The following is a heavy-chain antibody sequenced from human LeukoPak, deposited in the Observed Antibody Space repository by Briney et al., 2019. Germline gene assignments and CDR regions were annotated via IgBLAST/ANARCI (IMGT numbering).Heavy chain of an antibody. CDR2: IYPGDSDT. CDR1: GYSFTSYW. CDR3: ARGRITMVRGVTDWYFDL. D-gene: IGHD3-10*01. V-gene: IGHV5-51*01. Sequence: GESLKISCKGSGYSFTSYWIGWVRQMPGKGLEWMGIIYPGDSDTRYSPSFQGQVTISADKSISTAYLQWSSLKASDTAMYYCARGRITMVRGVTDWYFDLWGRGTLVTVSS. J-gene: IGHJ2*01.